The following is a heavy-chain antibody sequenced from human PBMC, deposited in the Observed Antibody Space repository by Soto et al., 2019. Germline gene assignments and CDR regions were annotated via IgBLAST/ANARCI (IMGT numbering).Heavy chain of an antibody. D-gene: IGHD2-2*01. CDR2: IGESGTPT. CDR1: GFTFSSYA. V-gene: IGHV3-23*01. CDR3: ARYIPGVRYYGMDV. J-gene: IGHJ6*02. Sequence: PVGSLRLSCAASGFTFSSYAMKWVRQAPGKGLEWVSLIGESGTPTYYADSVKGRFTISRDNSGNTLFLEMYSLRAEDTAVYYCARYIPGVRYYGMDVWGQGTTVNVSS.